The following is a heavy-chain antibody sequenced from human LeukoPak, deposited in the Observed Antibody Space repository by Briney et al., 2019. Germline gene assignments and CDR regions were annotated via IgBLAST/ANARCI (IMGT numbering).Heavy chain of an antibody. CDR3: AKNSSGGYSDY. Sequence: ASVKVSCKASGYTFTSSGISWVRQAPGQGLEWMGWISTYTGYSKYAQNLQGRVTMTADTSTSTAYMELSSLRSDDTAVYYCAKNSSGGYSDYWAREPWPPSPQ. D-gene: IGHD6-19*01. J-gene: IGHJ4*02. V-gene: IGHV1-18*01. CDR1: GYTFTSSG. CDR2: ISTYTGYS.